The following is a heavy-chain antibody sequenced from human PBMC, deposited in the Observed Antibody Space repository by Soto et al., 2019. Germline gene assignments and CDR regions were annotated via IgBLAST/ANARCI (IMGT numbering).Heavy chain of an antibody. CDR2: IYYSGYT. V-gene: IGHV4-31*03. D-gene: IGHD6-6*01. CDR3: ARGSSPHYGMDV. J-gene: IGHJ6*02. CDR1: GGSITSGGFF. Sequence: QVQLQESGPGLMKPSQILSLTCSVSGGSITSGGFFWSWVRQDPGEGLELIAYIYYSGYTYYHPSLKSRLSISMDTSKNQFSLKLSSVTAADTAVYYCARGSSPHYGMDVWGQGTTVTVSS.